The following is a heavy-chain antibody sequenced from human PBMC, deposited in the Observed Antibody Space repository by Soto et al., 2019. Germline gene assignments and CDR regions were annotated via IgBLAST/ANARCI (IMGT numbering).Heavy chain of an antibody. CDR3: ARPYGSGSQHYYYYCMYV. CDR2: IIPIFGTA. J-gene: IGHJ6*02. CDR1: GDTFSSYA. V-gene: IGHV1-69*13. Sequence: SVKVTCKATGDTFSSYAISWVRQAPGQGLEWMGGIIPIFGTANYAQKFQGRVTITADESTSTAYMELSSLRSEDTAVYYCARPYGSGSQHYYYYCMYVWGQGTTVTVSS. D-gene: IGHD3-10*01.